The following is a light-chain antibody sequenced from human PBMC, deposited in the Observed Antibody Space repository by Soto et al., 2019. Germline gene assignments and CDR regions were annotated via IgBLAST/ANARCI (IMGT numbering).Light chain of an antibody. CDR1: QSILYSPNNKNY. CDR3: QHYYSTLTWT. CDR2: LAS. J-gene: IGKJ1*01. Sequence: DIVMTQSPDSLAVSLGERATINCKSSQSILYSPNNKNYLSWYQQKPGQPPKLLIYLASTRESGVPDRFSGSGSGTDFTLTISSLQAEDVAVYYCQHYYSTLTWTFGQGTKVEIK. V-gene: IGKV4-1*01.